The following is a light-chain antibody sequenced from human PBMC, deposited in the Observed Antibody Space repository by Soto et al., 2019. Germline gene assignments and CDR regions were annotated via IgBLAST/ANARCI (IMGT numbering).Light chain of an antibody. J-gene: IGKJ1*01. CDR2: GAS. CDR1: QSVRSN. CDR3: QQYNDWPRT. V-gene: IGKV3D-15*01. Sequence: IVLTQSPATVSLSPGERATLSCRASQSVRSNYLAWYQQKPGQAPRRLIYGASSRATGIPDRFTGSGSGTEFTLTISSLQSEDFAVYYCQQYNDWPRTFGQGTKVDI.